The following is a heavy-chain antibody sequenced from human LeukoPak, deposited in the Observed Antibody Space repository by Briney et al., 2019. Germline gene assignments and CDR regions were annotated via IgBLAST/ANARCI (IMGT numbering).Heavy chain of an antibody. CDR1: GITLSNYG. CDR3: ARDRGSYVLRYYFDY. J-gene: IGHJ4*02. D-gene: IGHD1-26*01. V-gene: IGHV3-23*01. Sequence: PGGSLRLSCAVSGITLSNYGMSWVRQAPGKGLEWVAGISGSGGRTNYADAVKGRLTISRDNAKNSLYLQMNSLRAEDTAVYYCARDRGSYVLRYYFDYWGQGTLVTVSS. CDR2: ISGSGGRT.